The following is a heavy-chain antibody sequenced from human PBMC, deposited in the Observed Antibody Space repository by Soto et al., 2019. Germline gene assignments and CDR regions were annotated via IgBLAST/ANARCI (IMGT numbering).Heavy chain of an antibody. V-gene: IGHV4-34*01. Sequence: SEALSLTCAVYGGSFSGYYWTWSRQPPGTGLGWGGEINHSGSTNYNPSLKSRGTISVDTSKNQFSLKLTSVTAADTAVYDCGRDKITGLSDYWGQGSLVPVS. CDR1: GGSFSGYY. CDR2: INHSGST. D-gene: IGHD1-1*01. J-gene: IGHJ4*02. CDR3: GRDKITGLSDY.